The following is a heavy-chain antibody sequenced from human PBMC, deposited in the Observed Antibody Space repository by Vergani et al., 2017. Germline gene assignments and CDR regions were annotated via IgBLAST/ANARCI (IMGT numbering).Heavy chain of an antibody. CDR1: GFTFSSYA. Sequence: EVQLLESGGGLVQPGGSLRLSCAASGFTFSSYAMSWVRQAPGKGLEWVSAISGSGGSTYYADSVKGRFTISRDNSKNTLYLQMNSLRAEDTAVYYCAKYDDIVVVPAAPRDAFDIWGQGTMVTVYS. CDR2: ISGSGGST. CDR3: AKYDDIVVVPAAPRDAFDI. J-gene: IGHJ3*02. V-gene: IGHV3-23*01. D-gene: IGHD2-2*01.